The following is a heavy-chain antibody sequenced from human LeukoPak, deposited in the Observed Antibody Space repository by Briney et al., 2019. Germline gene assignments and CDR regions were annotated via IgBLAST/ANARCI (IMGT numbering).Heavy chain of an antibody. Sequence: GASVKVSCKASGYTFTGYYMHWVRQAPGQGLEWMGWISAYNGNTNYAQKLQGRVTMTTDTSTSTAYMELRSLRSDDTAVYYCARDLGEYSSSYSVGYWGQGTLVTVSS. J-gene: IGHJ4*02. CDR1: GYTFTGYY. D-gene: IGHD6-6*01. CDR2: ISAYNGNT. V-gene: IGHV1-18*04. CDR3: ARDLGEYSSSYSVGY.